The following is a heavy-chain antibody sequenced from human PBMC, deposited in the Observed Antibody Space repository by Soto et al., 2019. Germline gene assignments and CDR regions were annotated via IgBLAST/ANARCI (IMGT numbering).Heavy chain of an antibody. Sequence: QVQVVESGGGVVQPGRSLRLSCAASGFSFSSYAMHWFRQAPGKGLEWVAAISDDGINDYYADSVEGQLTISRDNSKNTLYLQMNSLRTEDTAVYYCARGSAGHYNSGTLLDWGRGTLVSVSS. V-gene: IGHV3-30-3*01. CDR2: ISDDGIND. D-gene: IGHD3-10*01. CDR1: GFSFSSYA. CDR3: ARGSAGHYNSGTLLD. J-gene: IGHJ4*02.